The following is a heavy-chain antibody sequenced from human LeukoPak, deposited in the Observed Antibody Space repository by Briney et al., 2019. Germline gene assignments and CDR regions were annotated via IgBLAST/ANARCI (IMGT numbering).Heavy chain of an antibody. CDR2: IYYSGST. CDR3: ARQPWVGATPIFDY. D-gene: IGHD1-26*01. V-gene: IGHV4-39*01. J-gene: IGHJ4*02. Sequence: PSETLSLTCAVSGGSISSSNWWSWVRQPPGKGLEWIGSIYYSGSTYYNPSLKSRVTISVDTSKNQFSLKLSSVTAADTAVYYCARQPWVGATPIFDYWGQGTLVTVSS. CDR1: GGSISSSNW.